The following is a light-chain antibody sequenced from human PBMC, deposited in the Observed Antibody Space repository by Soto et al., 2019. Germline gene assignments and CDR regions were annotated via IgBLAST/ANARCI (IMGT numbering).Light chain of an antibody. CDR2: AAS. J-gene: IGKJ1*01. CDR3: QQYSSYSAWT. Sequence: DIPLTQSPSFLSASVGGRVTITCPASQGINSYLAWYQQKPGKAPKLLIYAASTLQSGVPSRFSGSGSGTEFTLTISSLQPEDFATYYCQQYSSYSAWTFGEGTKVDI. V-gene: IGKV1-9*01. CDR1: QGINSY.